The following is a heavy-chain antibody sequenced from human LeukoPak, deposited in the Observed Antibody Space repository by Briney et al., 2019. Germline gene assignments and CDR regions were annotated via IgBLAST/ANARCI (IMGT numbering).Heavy chain of an antibody. CDR1: GFTFTSHV. J-gene: IGHJ4*02. CDR3: VREGLERRTNFDY. Sequence: PGGSLRLSCSASGFTFTSHVMHWVRQAPGKGLQYVSGISMNVQTTYYAGSVKGRFTISRDSSKNTVYLQMNSLTAEDTAVYYCVREGLERRTNFDYWGQRTLVSVSS. V-gene: IGHV3-64D*06. CDR2: ISMNVQTT. D-gene: IGHD1-1*01.